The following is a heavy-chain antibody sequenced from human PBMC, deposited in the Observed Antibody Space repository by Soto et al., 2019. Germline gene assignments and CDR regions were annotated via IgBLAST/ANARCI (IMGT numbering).Heavy chain of an antibody. CDR1: EFTFSSYA. Sequence: QLVESGGRGVQPGRSLRLSCEASEFTFSSYAMHWVRQAPGRGLGWVALISSDGANEYYADSVKGRFIISRDNSKSMVYLQMNSLRPDDTAIYYCARPIPRWSYHYGMDVWGQGTTVTVSS. CDR3: ARPIPRWSYHYGMDV. V-gene: IGHV3-30-3*01. D-gene: IGHD2-15*01. CDR2: ISSDGANE. J-gene: IGHJ6*02.